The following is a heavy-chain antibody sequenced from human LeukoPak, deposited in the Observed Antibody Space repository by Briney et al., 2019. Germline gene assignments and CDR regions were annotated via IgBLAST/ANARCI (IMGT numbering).Heavy chain of an antibody. CDR3: ATLTSGLP. D-gene: IGHD3-10*01. V-gene: IGHV3-74*03. Sequence: GVSVTLSCTASVYSYSNCWMHWLRRAPGEGLVWVSGIHPDASTTAYADSVKGRFTNSRHNAMNTLYLHMNSLRVEDTAVYYCATLTSGLPWGQGTLVTVSS. CDR2: IHPDASTT. J-gene: IGHJ5*02. CDR1: VYSYSNCW.